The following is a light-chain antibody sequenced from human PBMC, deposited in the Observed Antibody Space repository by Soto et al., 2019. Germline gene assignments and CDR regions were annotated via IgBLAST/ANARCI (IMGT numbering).Light chain of an antibody. V-gene: IGKV3-15*01. Sequence: EIVMTQSPASLSVSPGDGATLSCRASQSVASNLAWYQQKPGQGPRLLIHGASTSAVGVPARFSGSRSGTDFTLTINSLQSEDFAVYYCQQYHNWPPQYTFGQGTKLQIK. CDR2: GAS. CDR1: QSVASN. CDR3: QQYHNWPPQYT. J-gene: IGKJ2*01.